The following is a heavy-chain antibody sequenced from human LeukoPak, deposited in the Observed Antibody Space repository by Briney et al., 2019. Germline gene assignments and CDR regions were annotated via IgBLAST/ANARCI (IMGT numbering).Heavy chain of an antibody. CDR1: GFTFSGSA. Sequence: GGSLRLSCAASGFTFSGSAMHWVRQASGKGLEWVGRIRSKANSYATAYAASVKGRFTISRDDSKNTAYLQMNSLKTEDTAVYYCTSHSSGWIYYYYYGMDVWGQGTTVTVSS. J-gene: IGHJ6*02. CDR2: IRSKANSYAT. V-gene: IGHV3-73*01. CDR3: TSHSSGWIYYYYYGMDV. D-gene: IGHD6-19*01.